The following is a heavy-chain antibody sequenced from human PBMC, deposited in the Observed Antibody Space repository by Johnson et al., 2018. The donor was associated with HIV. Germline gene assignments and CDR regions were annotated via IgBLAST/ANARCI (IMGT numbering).Heavy chain of an antibody. V-gene: IGHV3-30*04. CDR2: ISYDGSNK. D-gene: IGHD6-6*01. J-gene: IGHJ3*02. CDR3: ARGEEEQLGDAFDI. CDR1: GFTFSSYA. Sequence: QVQLVESGGGVVQPGGSLRLSCAASGFTFSSYAMHWVRQAPGKGLEWVAVISYDGSNKYYADSVKGRFTISRDNSKNTLYLQMNSLRAEDTAVYYCARGEEEQLGDAFDIWGQGTMVTVSS.